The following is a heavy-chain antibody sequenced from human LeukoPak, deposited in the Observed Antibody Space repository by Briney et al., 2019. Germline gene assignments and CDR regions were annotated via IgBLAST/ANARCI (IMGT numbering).Heavy chain of an antibody. CDR2: INHSGST. J-gene: IGHJ4*02. CDR1: GGSFSGYY. D-gene: IGHD3-22*01. CDR3: AVGYYDSIDY. Sequence: SETLSLTCAVYGGSFSGYYWSWIRQPPGKGLEWIGEINHSGSTNYNPSLKSRVPISVDTSKNQFSLKLSTVTAADTAVYYCAVGYYDSIDYWGQGTLVTVSS. V-gene: IGHV4-34*01.